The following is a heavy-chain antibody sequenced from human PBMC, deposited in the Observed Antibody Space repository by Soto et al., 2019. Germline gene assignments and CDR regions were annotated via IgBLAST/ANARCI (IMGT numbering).Heavy chain of an antibody. CDR1: GGSISGYY. V-gene: IGHV4-59*08. CDR3: ARHDCSSTSCYPHFDY. CDR2: IYYSGST. D-gene: IGHD2-2*01. Sequence: SETLSLTCTVSGGSISGYYWSWIRQSPGKGLEWIGYIYYSGSTNYNPSLKSRVTISVDTSKNQFSLQLRSVTAADTAVYYCARHDCSSTSCYPHFDYWGQGTLVTVSS. J-gene: IGHJ4*02.